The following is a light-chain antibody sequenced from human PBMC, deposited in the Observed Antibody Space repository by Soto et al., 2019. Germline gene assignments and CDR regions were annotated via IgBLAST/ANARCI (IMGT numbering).Light chain of an antibody. Sequence: DIQMTQSPSSLSASVGDRITITCRASQSISRYLNWYQHKPGKAPKLLIKAASSLERGVPSRFRGGGSGTDFTLTISRLETEDFAVYYCQQYGGSHTWTFGHGTKVDIK. J-gene: IGKJ1*01. CDR1: QSISRY. V-gene: IGKV1-39*01. CDR2: AAS. CDR3: QQYGGSHTWT.